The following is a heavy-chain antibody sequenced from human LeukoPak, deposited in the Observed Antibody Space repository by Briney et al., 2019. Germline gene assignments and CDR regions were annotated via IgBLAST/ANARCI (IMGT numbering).Heavy chain of an antibody. CDR3: AREGGSSWYPSAEYFQH. D-gene: IGHD6-13*01. CDR2: TYYRSKWYN. J-gene: IGHJ1*01. V-gene: IGHV6-1*01. CDR1: GDSVSSNSAA. Sequence: SQTLSLTCAISGDSVSSNSAAWNWIRQSPSRGLEWLGRTYYRSKWYNDYAVSVKSRITINPDTSKNQFSLQLNSVTPEDTAVYYGAREGGSSWYPSAEYFQHWGQGTLVTVSS.